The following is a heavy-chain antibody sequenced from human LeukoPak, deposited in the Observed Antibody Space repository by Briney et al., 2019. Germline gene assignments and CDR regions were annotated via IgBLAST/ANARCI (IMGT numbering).Heavy chain of an antibody. CDR3: ASVYSGHAYYYYYYMDV. Sequence: GGSLRLSCVASGFSFSTYWMSWVRQAPGKGLEWVANIKQDGSEKYYVDSVKGRFTISRDNAKNSLYLQMNSLRAEDTAVYYCASVYSGHAYYYYYYMDVWGKGTTVTVSS. CDR2: IKQDGSEK. J-gene: IGHJ6*03. CDR1: GFSFSTYW. D-gene: IGHD5-12*01. V-gene: IGHV3-7*01.